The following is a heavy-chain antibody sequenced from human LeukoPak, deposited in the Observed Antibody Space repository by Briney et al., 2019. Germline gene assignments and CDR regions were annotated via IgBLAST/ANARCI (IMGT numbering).Heavy chain of an antibody. Sequence: GGFLRLSCAASGFTFSDYYMSWIRQAPGKGLEWVSYISSSGSTIYYADSVKGRFTISRDNAKNSLYLQMNSLRAEDTAVYYCARGCGSSTSCYTEIDYWGQGTLVTVSS. CDR1: GFTFSDYY. CDR3: ARGCGSSTSCYTEIDY. V-gene: IGHV3-11*01. D-gene: IGHD2-2*02. J-gene: IGHJ4*02. CDR2: ISSSGSTI.